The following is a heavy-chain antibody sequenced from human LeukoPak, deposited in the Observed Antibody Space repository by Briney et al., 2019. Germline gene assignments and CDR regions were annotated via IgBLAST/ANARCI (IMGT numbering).Heavy chain of an antibody. CDR1: GGSISSYY. D-gene: IGHD2-2*01. CDR3: ARAPPGRDIVVVPAAIGDYYFDY. J-gene: IGHJ4*02. CDR2: IYTSGST. V-gene: IGHV4-4*07. Sequence: SETLSLTCTVSGGSISSYYWSWIRRPAGKGLEWIGRIYTSGSTNYNPSLKSRVTMSVDTSKNQFSLKLSSVTAADTAVYYCARAPPGRDIVVVPAAIGDYYFDYWGQGTLVTVSS.